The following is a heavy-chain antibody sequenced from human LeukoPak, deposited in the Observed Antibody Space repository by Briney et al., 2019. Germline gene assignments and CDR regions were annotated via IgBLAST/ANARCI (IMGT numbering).Heavy chain of an antibody. CDR1: GFTFSTYA. CDR2: ISYDGSNK. Sequence: GGSLRLSCAASGFTFSTYAMHWVRQAPGKGLEWVAVISYDGSNKYYADSVKGRFTISRDNSKNTLYLQMNTLRAEDTAVFYCAKDVSWNWFDPWGQGTLVTVSS. V-gene: IGHV3-30*18. CDR3: AKDVSWNWFDP. J-gene: IGHJ5*02.